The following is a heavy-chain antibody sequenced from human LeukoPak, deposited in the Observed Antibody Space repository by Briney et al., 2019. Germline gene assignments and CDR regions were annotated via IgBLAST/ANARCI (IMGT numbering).Heavy chain of an antibody. CDR1: GFAFSSYA. Sequence: GRSLRLSCAASGFAFSSYAMHWVRQGPGKGLEWVALVSYDGGSKYYADSVKGRFTISRDNSKNTLYLQMNSLRAEDTAVYYCAKEAARVLYWGQGTLVTVSS. J-gene: IGHJ4*02. CDR3: AKEAARVLY. V-gene: IGHV3-30-3*01. D-gene: IGHD6-25*01. CDR2: VSYDGGSK.